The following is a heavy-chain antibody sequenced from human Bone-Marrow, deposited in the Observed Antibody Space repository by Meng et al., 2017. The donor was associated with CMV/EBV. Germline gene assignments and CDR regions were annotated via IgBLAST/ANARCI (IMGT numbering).Heavy chain of an antibody. CDR2: VDYSGST. CDR3: ARESMVRGGIDY. CDR1: AGSISSSRFP. D-gene: IGHD3-10*01. Sequence: CTVSAGSISSSRFPWGRIRQPPGKGLECIWSVDYSGSTYYNPSLTSRVTISVDTSKIQFSLKLSSVTAADTAVYYCARESMVRGGIDYWGQGTLVTVSS. J-gene: IGHJ4*02. V-gene: IGHV4-39*07.